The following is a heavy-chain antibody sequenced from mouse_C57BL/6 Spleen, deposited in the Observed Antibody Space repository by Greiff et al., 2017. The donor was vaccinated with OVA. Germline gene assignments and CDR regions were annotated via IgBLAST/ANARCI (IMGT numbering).Heavy chain of an antibody. D-gene: IGHD1-1*01. V-gene: IGHV1-55*01. CDR2: IYPGSGST. CDR1: GYTFTSYW. Sequence: QVQLQQPGAELVKPGASVKMSCKASGYTFTSYWITWVKQRPGQGLEWIGDIYPGSGSTNYNEKFKSKATLTVDTSSSTAYMQLSSLTSEDSAVYYGARASITTVVASPFAYWGQGTLVTVSA. CDR3: ARASITTVVASPFAY. J-gene: IGHJ3*01.